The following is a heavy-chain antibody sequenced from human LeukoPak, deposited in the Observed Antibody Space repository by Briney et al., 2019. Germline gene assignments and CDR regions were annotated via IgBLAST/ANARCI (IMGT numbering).Heavy chain of an antibody. Sequence: PSETLSLTRTVSGGSISSYYWSWIRQPPGKGLEWIGEINHSGSTNYNPSLKSRVTISVDTSKNQFSLKLSSVTAADTAVYYCARGGYSYGYGPIDYWGQGTLVTVSS. CDR3: ARGGYSYGYGPIDY. CDR2: INHSGST. D-gene: IGHD5-18*01. V-gene: IGHV4-34*01. J-gene: IGHJ4*02. CDR1: GGSISSYY.